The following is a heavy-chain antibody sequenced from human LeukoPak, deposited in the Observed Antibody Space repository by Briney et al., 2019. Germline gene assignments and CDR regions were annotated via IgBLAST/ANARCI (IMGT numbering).Heavy chain of an antibody. CDR2: IYYSGSA. CDR1: DDSMRSSSHY. D-gene: IGHD5-12*01. Sequence: SETLSLTCIVSDDSMRSSSHYWGWIRQPPGKGLEWIGSIYYSGSAYYKLSLKSRITISADRSKSQFSLRLSSVAASDTAVYFCARGATVATYYAMDVWGQGTTVTVSS. V-gene: IGHV4-39*01. J-gene: IGHJ6*02. CDR3: ARGATVATYYAMDV.